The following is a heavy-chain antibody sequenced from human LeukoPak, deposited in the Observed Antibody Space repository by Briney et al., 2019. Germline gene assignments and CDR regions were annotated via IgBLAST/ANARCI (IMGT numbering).Heavy chain of an antibody. CDR2: ISGRGASK. Sequence: GGSLRLSCAASGFTFSNYGMSWVRQAPGKGLEWVSGISGRGASKYYADSVKGRFTISRDNSKNTLYLQMNSLRAEDTAVYYCAKGVVVAPDVTPFDYWGQGTLVTVSS. CDR3: AKGVVVAPDVTPFDY. V-gene: IGHV3-23*01. J-gene: IGHJ4*02. CDR1: GFTFSNYG. D-gene: IGHD2-2*01.